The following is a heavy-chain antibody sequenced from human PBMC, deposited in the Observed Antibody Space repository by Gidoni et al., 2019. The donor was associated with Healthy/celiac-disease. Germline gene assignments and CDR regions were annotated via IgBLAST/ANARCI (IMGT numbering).Heavy chain of an antibody. D-gene: IGHD3-10*01. J-gene: IGHJ6*02. CDR3: AKGVGGMDV. Sequence: EVPLLESGGCLVQPGGSLSLSCAASGFTFSSYAMSWVRQAPGKGLEWVSAISGSGGSTYYADSVKGRFTISRDNSKNTLYLQMSSLRAEDTAVYYCAKGVGGMDVWGQGTTVTVSS. CDR2: ISGSGGST. CDR1: GFTFSSYA. V-gene: IGHV3-23*01.